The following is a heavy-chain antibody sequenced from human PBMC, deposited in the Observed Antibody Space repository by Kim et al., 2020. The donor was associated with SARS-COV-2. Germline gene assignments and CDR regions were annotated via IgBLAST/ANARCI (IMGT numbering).Heavy chain of an antibody. Sequence: SETLSLTCAVYGWSFSGYYWSWIRQPPGKGLEWIGEINHSGSTNYNPSLKSRVTISVDTSKNQFSLKLSSVTAADTAVYYCASQGAAKLSTPVEYWGQGTLVTVSS. CDR3: ASQGAAKLSTPVEY. CDR2: INHSGST. D-gene: IGHD2-15*01. J-gene: IGHJ4*02. V-gene: IGHV4-34*01. CDR1: GWSFSGYY.